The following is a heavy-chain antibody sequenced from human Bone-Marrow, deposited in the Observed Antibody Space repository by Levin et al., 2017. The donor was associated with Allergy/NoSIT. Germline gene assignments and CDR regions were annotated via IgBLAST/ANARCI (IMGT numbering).Heavy chain of an antibody. CDR1: GFTFSSYT. Sequence: GGSLRLSCAASGFTFSSYTMTWVRQAPGKGLEWVSGITGSGSSTFSADSVKGRFTISRDNSKSTLYLLMNSLRAEDTAVYYCAKAQIDGEASDYWGQGTLVTVSS. V-gene: IGHV3-23*01. CDR3: AKAQIDGEASDY. CDR2: ITGSGSST. J-gene: IGHJ4*02. D-gene: IGHD4-17*01.